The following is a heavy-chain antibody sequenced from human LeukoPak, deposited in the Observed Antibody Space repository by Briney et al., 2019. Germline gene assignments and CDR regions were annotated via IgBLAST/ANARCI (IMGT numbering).Heavy chain of an antibody. CDR3: TTDDGVGYYFDY. V-gene: IGHV3-15*01. D-gene: IGHD1-26*01. CDR2: IKSKTDGGTT. Sequence: GGSLRLSCAASGFTFSNAWMSWVRQAPGKGLEWDGRIKSKTDGGTTDYAAPVKGRFTISRDDSKNTLYLQMNSLKTEDTAVYYCTTDDGVGYYFDYWGQGTLVTVSS. J-gene: IGHJ4*02. CDR1: GFTFSNAW.